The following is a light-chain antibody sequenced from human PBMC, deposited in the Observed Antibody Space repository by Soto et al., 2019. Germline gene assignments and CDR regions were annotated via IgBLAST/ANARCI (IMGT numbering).Light chain of an antibody. J-gene: IGKJ1*01. Sequence: EIVLTQSPGTLSLSPGERATLSCRASQSVSNSYLAWYQQKPGQAPRLLIYGVSSRATGVPDRFSGSGSGTGFTLTISRLEPEDFAVYYCQQYGSSPQTFGQGTKVEIK. CDR2: GVS. CDR3: QQYGSSPQT. V-gene: IGKV3-20*01. CDR1: QSVSNSY.